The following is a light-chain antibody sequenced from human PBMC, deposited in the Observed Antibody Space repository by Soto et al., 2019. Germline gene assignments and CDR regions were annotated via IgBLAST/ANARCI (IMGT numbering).Light chain of an antibody. CDR2: EGS. J-gene: IGLJ1*01. CDR3: CSFAGRSSYV. CDR1: SSDVGTYNL. Sequence: QSVLTQPASVSGSPGQSITISCTGTSSDVGTYNLVSWYQQHPGKAPKVMIYEGSKRPSGVSNRFSCSKSGNTASLTISGLQAEDEADYYCCSFAGRSSYVFGTGTKVTVL. V-gene: IGLV2-23*01.